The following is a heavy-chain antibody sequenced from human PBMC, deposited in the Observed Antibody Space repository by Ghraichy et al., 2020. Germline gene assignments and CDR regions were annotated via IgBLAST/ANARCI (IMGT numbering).Heavy chain of an antibody. CDR1: GYTFTGYY. Sequence: ASVPFSCKASGYTFTGYYMHWVRQAPGQGLEWMGRINPNSGGTNYAQKFQGRVTMTRDTSISTAYMELSRLRSDDTAVYYCARGDYGSGSYGYYYYGMDVWGQGTTVTVSS. CDR2: INPNSGGT. CDR3: ARGDYGSGSYGYYYYGMDV. V-gene: IGHV1-2*06. D-gene: IGHD3-10*01. J-gene: IGHJ6*02.